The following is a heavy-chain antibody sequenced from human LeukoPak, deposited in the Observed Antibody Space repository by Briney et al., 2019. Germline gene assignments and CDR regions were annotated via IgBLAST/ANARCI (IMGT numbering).Heavy chain of an antibody. Sequence: ASVKVSCKVSGYTLTELSMHWVRQAPGKGLEWMGGFGPEDGETIYAQKFQGRVTMTEDTSTDTAYMELSSLRSEDMAVYYCATSGGYCSGGSCYRLRGYYFDYWGQGTLVTVSS. CDR1: GYTLTELS. CDR3: ATSGGYCSGGSCYRLRGYYFDY. J-gene: IGHJ4*02. D-gene: IGHD2-15*01. CDR2: FGPEDGET. V-gene: IGHV1-24*01.